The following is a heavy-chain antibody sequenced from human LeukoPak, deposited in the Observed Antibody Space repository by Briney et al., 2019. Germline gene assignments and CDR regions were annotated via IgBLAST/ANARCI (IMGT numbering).Heavy chain of an antibody. D-gene: IGHD6-19*01. J-gene: IGHJ4*02. CDR3: ARGPVWLVLGY. CDR1: GVSFSGHY. CDR2: RSHSGST. Sequence: LQTPSPTRALSGVSFSGHYWRGIPPPPGSARHRRRERSHSGSTNYNPPLKSRVTISVVTSKNQFSLKLISVAAADTAVYYCARGPVWLVLGYCGQGTLVTVSS. V-gene: IGHV4-34*01.